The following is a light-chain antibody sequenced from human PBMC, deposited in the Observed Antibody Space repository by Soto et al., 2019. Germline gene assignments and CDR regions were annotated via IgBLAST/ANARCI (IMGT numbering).Light chain of an antibody. CDR1: QSVSSN. Sequence: EIVLTQSPGTLSLSPGERATLSCRASQSVSSNFLAWYQQKPGQAPRLLIYGASTRATSFPARFSGSGSGTDFTLTISSLQSEDFAVYYCQQYNNWPWTFGQGTKVDIK. CDR2: GAS. V-gene: IGKV3-15*01. J-gene: IGKJ1*01. CDR3: QQYNNWPWT.